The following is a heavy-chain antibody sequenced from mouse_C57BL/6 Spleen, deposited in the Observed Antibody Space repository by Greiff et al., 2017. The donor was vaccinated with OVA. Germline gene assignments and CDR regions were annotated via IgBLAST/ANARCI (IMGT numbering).Heavy chain of an antibody. V-gene: IGHV1-82*01. J-gene: IGHJ2*01. CDR3: ARDYGSSYVFDY. CDR1: GYAFSSSW. Sequence: QVQLQQSGPELVKPGASVKISCKASGYAFSSSWMNWVKQRPGKGLEWIGRIYPGAGATNYNGKFKGKATLTADKSSSTAYMQLSSLTSEDSAVYFCARDYGSSYVFDYWGQGTTLTVSS. CDR2: IYPGAGAT. D-gene: IGHD1-1*01.